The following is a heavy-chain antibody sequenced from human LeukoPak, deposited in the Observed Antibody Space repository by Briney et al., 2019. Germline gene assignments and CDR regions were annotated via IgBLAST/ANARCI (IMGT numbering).Heavy chain of an antibody. Sequence: KASETLSLTCTVSGGSISSGGYYWSWIRQHPGKGLEWIGYIYYSGSTYYNPSLKSRVTISVDTSKNQFSLKLSSVTAADTAVYYCARSRGMSRWLGYWGQGTLVTVSS. J-gene: IGHJ4*02. V-gene: IGHV4-31*03. CDR1: GGSISSGGYY. CDR3: ARSRGMSRWLGY. CDR2: IYYSGST. D-gene: IGHD4-23*01.